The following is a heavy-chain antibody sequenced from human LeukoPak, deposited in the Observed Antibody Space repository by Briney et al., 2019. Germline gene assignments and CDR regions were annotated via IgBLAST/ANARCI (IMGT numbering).Heavy chain of an antibody. CDR1: GFTFSSYA. J-gene: IGHJ5*02. CDR3: AKDRGCTNGVCYLGGFDP. Sequence: GGSLRLSCAASGFTFSSYAMSWVRQAPGKGLEWVSAISGSGGSTYYADSVKGRFTISRDNSKNTLHLQMNSLRAEDTAVYYCAKDRGCTNGVCYLGGFDPWGQGTLVTVSS. CDR2: ISGSGGST. V-gene: IGHV3-23*01. D-gene: IGHD2-8*01.